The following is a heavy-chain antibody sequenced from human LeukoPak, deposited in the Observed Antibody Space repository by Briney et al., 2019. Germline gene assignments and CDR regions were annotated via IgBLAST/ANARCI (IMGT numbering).Heavy chain of an antibody. CDR1: GFTFSSYG. Sequence: GGSLRLSCAASGFTFSSYGMSWVRQAPGKGLEWVSAISGSGGSTYYADSVKGRFTISRDNSKNTLYLQMNSLRAEDTAVYYCAKDKMALWLNWFDPWGQGTLVTVSS. CDR3: AKDKMALWLNWFDP. J-gene: IGHJ5*02. V-gene: IGHV3-23*01. D-gene: IGHD5-12*01. CDR2: ISGSGGST.